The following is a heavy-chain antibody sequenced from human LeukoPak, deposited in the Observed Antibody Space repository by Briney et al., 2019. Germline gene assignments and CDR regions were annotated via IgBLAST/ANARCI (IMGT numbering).Heavy chain of an antibody. CDR1: GGTFGSYA. CDR3: ARGFFGYYDSGGENAFDI. CDR2: IIPIFGTA. Sequence: SSVKVSCKASGGTFGSYAISWVRQAPGQGLEWMGGIIPIFGTANYAQKSHGRVTITTDESTSTAYMELSSLRSEDTAVYYCARGFFGYYDSGGENAFDIWGQGTMVTVSS. D-gene: IGHD3-22*01. V-gene: IGHV1-69*05. J-gene: IGHJ3*02.